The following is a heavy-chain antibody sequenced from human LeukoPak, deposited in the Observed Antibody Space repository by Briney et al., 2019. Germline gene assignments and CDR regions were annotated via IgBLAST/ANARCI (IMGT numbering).Heavy chain of an antibody. CDR1: GFTFSGSD. CDR2: IKTKAESYAT. D-gene: IGHD3-10*02. Sequence: PGGSLKLSCAASGFTFSGSDIHWVRQASGKGLEWIGRIKTKAESYATVYVVSVKGRFTLSRDDSKNTAFLQMNSLKTEDTAVYYCSRRMFTADWHLDLWGRGTLVTVSS. V-gene: IGHV3-73*01. J-gene: IGHJ2*01. CDR3: SRRMFTADWHLDL.